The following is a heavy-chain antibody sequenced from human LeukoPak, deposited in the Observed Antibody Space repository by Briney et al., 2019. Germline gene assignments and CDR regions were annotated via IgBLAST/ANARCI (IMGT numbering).Heavy chain of an antibody. V-gene: IGHV4-39*01. J-gene: IGHJ4*02. CDR2: IDYIRYN. Sequence: GLEWIASIDYIRYNYYSPSLKSRVTISVDTSKNQFSLKLSSVTAADTAVYYCARALWGGDYWGQGTLVTVSS. CDR3: ARALWGGDY. D-gene: IGHD5-18*01.